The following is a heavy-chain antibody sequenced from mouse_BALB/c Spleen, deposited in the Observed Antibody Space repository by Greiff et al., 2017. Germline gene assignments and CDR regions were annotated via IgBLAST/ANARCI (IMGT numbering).Heavy chain of an antibody. Sequence: EVQVVESGGGLVQPGGSRKLSCAASGFTFSSFGMHWVRQAPEKGLEWVAYISSGSSTIYYADTVKGRFTISRDNPKNTLFLQMTSLRSEDTAMYYCTRDLYGAMDYWGQGTSVTVSS. J-gene: IGHJ4*01. V-gene: IGHV5-17*02. D-gene: IGHD1-1*02. CDR1: GFTFSSFG. CDR2: ISSGSSTI. CDR3: TRDLYGAMDY.